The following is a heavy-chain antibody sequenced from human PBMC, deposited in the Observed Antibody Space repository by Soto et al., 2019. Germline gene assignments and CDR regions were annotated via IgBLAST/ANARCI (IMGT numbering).Heavy chain of an antibody. J-gene: IGHJ2*01. V-gene: IGHV3-53*01. CDR1: GFTVSSHY. Sequence: EVQLVESGGGLIQPGGSLRLSCAASGFTVSSHYMSWVRQAPGKGLEWVSVIYSGGSTYYADSVKGRFTISRDNSKNTLYLQMNSLRAEDTAVYYCARGYCSGGSCYSGWYFDLWGRGTLVTVSS. CDR3: ARGYCSGGSCYSGWYFDL. D-gene: IGHD2-15*01. CDR2: IYSGGST.